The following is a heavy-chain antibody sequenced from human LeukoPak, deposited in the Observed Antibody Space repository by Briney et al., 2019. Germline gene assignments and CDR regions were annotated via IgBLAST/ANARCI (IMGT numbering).Heavy chain of an antibody. D-gene: IGHD5-24*01. Sequence: SETLSLTCAVYGGSFSGYYWSWIRQPPGKGLEWIGEINHSGSTNYNPSLKSRVTISVDTSKNQFSLKLSSVTAADTAVYYCASLVGDGAFDIWGQGTMVTVSS. CDR2: INHSGST. J-gene: IGHJ3*02. CDR3: ASLVGDGAFDI. CDR1: GGSFSGYY. V-gene: IGHV4-34*01.